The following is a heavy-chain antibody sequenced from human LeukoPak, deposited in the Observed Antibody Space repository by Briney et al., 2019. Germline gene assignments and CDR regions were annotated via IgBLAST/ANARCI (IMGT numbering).Heavy chain of an antibody. J-gene: IGHJ4*02. CDR3: ARGAEWYSSSLLGGYYFDY. D-gene: IGHD6-13*01. CDR1: GGSISSYY. V-gene: IGHV4-59*08. CDR2: IYYSGST. Sequence: SETLSLTCTVSGGSISSYYWSWIRQPPGKGLEWIGYIYYSGSTNYNPSLKSRVTISVDTPKNQFSLKLSSVTAADTAVYYCARGAEWYSSSLLGGYYFDYWGQGTLVNVSS.